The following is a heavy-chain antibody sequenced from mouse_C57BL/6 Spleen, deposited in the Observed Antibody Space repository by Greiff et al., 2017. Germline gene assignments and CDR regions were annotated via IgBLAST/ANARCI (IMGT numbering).Heavy chain of an antibody. Sequence: QVHVKQPGTELVKPGASVKLSCKASGYTFTSSWMHWVKQRPGQGLEWIGNINPSNGGTNYNETFKSKATLTVDKSSSTAYMQLSSLTSEDSAVYYCAKDGYWYFDVWGTGTTVTVSS. D-gene: IGHD2-3*01. CDR1: GYTFTSSW. CDR2: INPSNGGT. V-gene: IGHV1-53*01. CDR3: AKDGYWYFDV. J-gene: IGHJ1*03.